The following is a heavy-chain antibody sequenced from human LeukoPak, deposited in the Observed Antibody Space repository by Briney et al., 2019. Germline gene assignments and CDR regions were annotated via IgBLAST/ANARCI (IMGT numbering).Heavy chain of an antibody. Sequence: EASVKVSFKASGYTFTSYGISWVRQAPGQGLEWMGWINPNSGGTKYAQKFQGRVTMTRDTSISTAYMDLSRLKSDDTAVYYCAFNSGYSSSWHAFDIWGQGTMVTVSS. V-gene: IGHV1-2*02. CDR1: GYTFTSYG. J-gene: IGHJ3*02. CDR3: AFNSGYSSSWHAFDI. D-gene: IGHD6-13*01. CDR2: INPNSGGT.